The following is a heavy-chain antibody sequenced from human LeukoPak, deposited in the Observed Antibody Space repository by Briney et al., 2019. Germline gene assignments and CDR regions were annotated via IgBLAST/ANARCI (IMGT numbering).Heavy chain of an antibody. D-gene: IGHD5-18*01. V-gene: IGHV3-30*04. CDR1: GFTFSSYA. CDR2: ISYDGSNK. Sequence: GRSLRLSCAASGFTFSSYAMHWVRQAPGKGLHSVAVISYDGSNKYYADSVKGRFTISRDNSKNTLYLQMNSLRAEDTAVYYCAREAYSYGYIDYWGQGTLVTVSS. CDR3: AREAYSYGYIDY. J-gene: IGHJ4*02.